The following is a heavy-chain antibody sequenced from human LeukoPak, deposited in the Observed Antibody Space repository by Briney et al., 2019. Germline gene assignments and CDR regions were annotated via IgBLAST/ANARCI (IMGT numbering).Heavy chain of an antibody. V-gene: IGHV3-9*01. J-gene: IGHJ4*02. CDR2: ISWNSGSV. D-gene: IGHD3-10*01. Sequence: HAGGSLRLSCAASGFTFDDYAMHWVRQAPGKGLEWVSGISWNSGSVGYADSVKGRFTISRDNAKNSLYLQMNSLRAEDTALYYCAKDRGSGSTRPIGDFDYWGQGTLVTVSS. CDR1: GFTFDDYA. CDR3: AKDRGSGSTRPIGDFDY.